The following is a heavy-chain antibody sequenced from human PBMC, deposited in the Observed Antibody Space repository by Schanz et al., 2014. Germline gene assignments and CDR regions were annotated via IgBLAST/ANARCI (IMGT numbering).Heavy chain of an antibody. Sequence: QVQLVQSGGGVVQPGGSLRLSCAASGFTFTSYSMHWVRQAPGRGLEWVAFIRYDGSIKFFGDSVKGRFTISRDNSKNTVFLQMNSLRVEDTAVYYCAKDGGSWYYYGLDVWGQGTTVTVSS. CDR3: AKDGGSWYYYGLDV. CDR1: GFTFTSYS. D-gene: IGHD1-26*01. V-gene: IGHV3-30*02. J-gene: IGHJ6*02. CDR2: IRYDGSIK.